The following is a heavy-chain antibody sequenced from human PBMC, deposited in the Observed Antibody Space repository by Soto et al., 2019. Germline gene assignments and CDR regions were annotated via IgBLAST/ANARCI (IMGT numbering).Heavy chain of an antibody. D-gene: IGHD3-22*01. V-gene: IGHV1-69*12. J-gene: IGHJ4*02. CDR2: IIPIFGTA. CDR1: GGTFSSYA. Sequence: QVQLVQSGAEVKKPGSSVKVSCKASGGTFSSYAISWVRQAPGQGLEWMGGIIPIFGTANYAQKFQGRVTITADESTSTAYMELSRLRSEDTAVYYCARDPMSSSGYPTTFDYWGQGTLVTVSS. CDR3: ARDPMSSSGYPTTFDY.